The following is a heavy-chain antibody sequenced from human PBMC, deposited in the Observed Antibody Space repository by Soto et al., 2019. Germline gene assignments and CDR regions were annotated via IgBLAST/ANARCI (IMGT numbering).Heavy chain of an antibody. V-gene: IGHV3-7*01. CDR1: GFTFSRNW. J-gene: IGHJ6*03. CDR3: ARGPTGTTFSYYGYSYMDV. Sequence: GGSLRLSCAASGFTFSRNWMSWARQAPGKGLEWVANIKQDGTEKYHVDSVKGRFTISRDNAENSLYLQINSLRAEDTAVYYCARGPTGTTFSYYGYSYMDVWGKGNTVTVS. CDR2: IKQDGTEK. D-gene: IGHD1-1*01.